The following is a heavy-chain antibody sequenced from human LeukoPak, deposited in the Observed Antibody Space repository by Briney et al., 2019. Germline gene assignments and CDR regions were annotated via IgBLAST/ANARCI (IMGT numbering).Heavy chain of an antibody. CDR1: GGSISSSSYY. CDR2: IYYSGST. D-gene: IGHD1-26*01. CDR3: AREWGNAGLFDY. J-gene: IGHJ4*02. V-gene: IGHV4-39*02. Sequence: SETLSLTCTVSGGSISSSSYYWGWIRQPPGKGLEWIGSIYYSGSTYYNPSLKSRVTISVDTSKNQFSLKLSSVTAADTAVYYCAREWGNAGLFDYWGQGTLVTVSS.